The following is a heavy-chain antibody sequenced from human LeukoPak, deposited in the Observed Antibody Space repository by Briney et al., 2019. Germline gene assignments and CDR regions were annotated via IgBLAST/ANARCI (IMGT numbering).Heavy chain of an antibody. J-gene: IGHJ5*02. CDR1: GGSISSGGYY. CDR2: INHSGST. D-gene: IGHD3-3*01. Sequence: SQTLSLTCTVSGGSISSGGYYWSWIRQPPGKGLEWIGEINHSGSTNYNPSLKSRVTISVDTSKNQFSLKLSSVTAADTAVYYCARGLQYYDFWSGYPINWFDPWGQGTLVTVSS. V-gene: IGHV4-30-2*01. CDR3: ARGLQYYDFWSGYPINWFDP.